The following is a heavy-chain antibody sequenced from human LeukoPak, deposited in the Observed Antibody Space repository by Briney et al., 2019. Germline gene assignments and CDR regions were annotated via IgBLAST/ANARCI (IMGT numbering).Heavy chain of an antibody. J-gene: IGHJ5*02. CDR1: GYTFTNYD. CDR2: MNPNSGNT. D-gene: IGHD6-13*01. CDR3: ARGLRSAAGDNWFDP. Sequence: ASVKVSCKASGYTFTNYDINWVRQATGQGLEWMGWMNPNSGNTGYAQKFQGRVTMTRNTSISTAYMELSSLRSEDTAVYYCARGLRSAAGDNWFDPWGQGTLVTVSS. V-gene: IGHV1-8*01.